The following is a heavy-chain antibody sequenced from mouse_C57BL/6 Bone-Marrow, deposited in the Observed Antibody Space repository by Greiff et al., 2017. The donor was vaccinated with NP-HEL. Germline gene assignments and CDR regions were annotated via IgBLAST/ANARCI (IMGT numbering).Heavy chain of an antibody. CDR2: IDPETGGT. CDR3: TRRGATGVDY. Sequence: VKLQESGAELVRPGASVTLSCKASGYTFTDYEMHWVKQTPVHGLEWIGAIDPETGGTAYNQKFKGKAILTADKSSSTAYMELRSLTSEDSAVYYCTRRGATGVDYWGQGTTLTVSS. V-gene: IGHV1-15*01. CDR1: GYTFTDYE. J-gene: IGHJ2*01. D-gene: IGHD4-1*02.